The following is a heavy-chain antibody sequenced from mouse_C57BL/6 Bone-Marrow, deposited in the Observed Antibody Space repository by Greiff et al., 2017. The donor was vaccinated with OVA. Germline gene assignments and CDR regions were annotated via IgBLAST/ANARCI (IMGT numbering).Heavy chain of an antibody. J-gene: IGHJ2*01. V-gene: IGHV3-1*01. Sequence: EVQLVESGPGMVKPSQSLSLTCTVTGYSITSGYDWHWIRHFPGNKLEWMGYISYSGSTNYNPSLKSRISITHDTSKNHFFLKLNSVTTEDTATYYCAREITTGHFDYWGQGTTLTVSS. D-gene: IGHD1-1*01. CDR2: ISYSGST. CDR3: AREITTGHFDY. CDR1: GYSITSGYD.